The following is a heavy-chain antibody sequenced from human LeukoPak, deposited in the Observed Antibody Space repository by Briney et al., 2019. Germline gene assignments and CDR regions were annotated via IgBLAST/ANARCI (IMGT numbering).Heavy chain of an antibody. CDR1: GFTFSNYA. CDR3: AKGSSPFDH. V-gene: IGHV3-23*01. D-gene: IGHD6-13*01. J-gene: IGHJ4*02. CDR2: ISANGGGT. Sequence: GGSLRLSCAASGFTFSNYAMSWVRQAPGKGLEWVSAISANGGGTYYADSVKGRFTISRDNSKNTLYLQMNSLSAEDTAVYYCAKGSSPFDHWGQGTLVTVSS.